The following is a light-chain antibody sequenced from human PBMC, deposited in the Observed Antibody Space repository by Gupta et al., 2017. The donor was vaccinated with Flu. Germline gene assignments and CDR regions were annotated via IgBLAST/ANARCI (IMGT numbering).Light chain of an antibody. CDR3: TQSINFLT. CDR2: EVS. CDR1: QSLLNSNGIFY. J-gene: IGKJ1*01. V-gene: IGKV2D-29*01. Sequence: DILMPQTPLSLSVTPRQATSISCRSSQSLLNSNGIFYFCWYVQKLGQPPQLLFYEVSKRFAGVPYRFSGSGSGIEFKLHIGGVEDVDVGIYYHTQSINFLTFGQGTKVEIK.